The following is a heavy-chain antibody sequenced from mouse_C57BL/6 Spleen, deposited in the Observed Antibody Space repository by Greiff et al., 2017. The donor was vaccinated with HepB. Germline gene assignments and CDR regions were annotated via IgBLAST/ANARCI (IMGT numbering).Heavy chain of an antibody. Sequence: VQLQQSGPELVKPGASVKMSCKASGYTFTDYNMHWVKQSHGKSLEWIGYINPNNGGTSYNQKFKGKATLTVNKSSSTAYMELRSLTSEDSAVYYCALYDYDGRRYFDVWGTGTTVTVSS. J-gene: IGHJ1*03. V-gene: IGHV1-22*01. CDR1: GYTFTDYN. D-gene: IGHD2-4*01. CDR2: INPNNGGT. CDR3: ALYDYDGRRYFDV.